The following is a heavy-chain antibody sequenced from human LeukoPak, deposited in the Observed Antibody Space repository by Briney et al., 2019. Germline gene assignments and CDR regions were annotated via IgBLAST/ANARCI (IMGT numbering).Heavy chain of an antibody. CDR2: IKYDGREI. CDR3: ARDPYKNKDYTNYGAFDI. Sequence: PAGGSLRLSCIASDFSFSDSWMTWVRKAPGKGLEWVASIKYDGREIQYVDSVKGRFTISRDNAKRSLYLEMASLRVEDTAVFYCARDPYKNKDYTNYGAFDIWGQGTMVTVSS. J-gene: IGHJ3*02. CDR1: DFSFSDSW. D-gene: IGHD4-11*01. V-gene: IGHV3-7*01.